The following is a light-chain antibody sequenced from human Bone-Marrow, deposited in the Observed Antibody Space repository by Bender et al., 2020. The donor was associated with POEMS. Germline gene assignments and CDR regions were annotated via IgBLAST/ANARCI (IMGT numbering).Light chain of an antibody. Sequence: SALTQPASVSGSPGQSITISCTGTSSDVGGYNYVSWYQQHPDNAPKPMIYDVSNRPAGISDRFSGSKSGNAASLTISGLQPDDEGDYCCGSYTSSSTVIFGGGTKLIVL. V-gene: IGLV2-14*03. J-gene: IGLJ2*01. CDR2: DVS. CDR3: GSYTSSSTVI. CDR1: SSDVGGYNY.